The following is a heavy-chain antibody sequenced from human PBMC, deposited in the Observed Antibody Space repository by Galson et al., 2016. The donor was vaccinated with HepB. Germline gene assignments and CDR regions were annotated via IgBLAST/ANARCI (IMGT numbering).Heavy chain of an antibody. D-gene: IGHD2-15*01. CDR3: PRGVVYCSGGTCFPGSNWFDP. J-gene: IGHJ5*02. V-gene: IGHV4-34*01. CDR1: GGSFTNYY. CDR2: VSHTGGT. Sequence: ETLSLTCGVNGGSFTNYYRSWVRQPPGKGLEWLGEVSHTGGTNYSPSLKGRVTISVDTSRNNFSLKLNSVTAADTAIYYCPRGVVYCSGGTCFPGSNWFDPWGQGTLVTVSS.